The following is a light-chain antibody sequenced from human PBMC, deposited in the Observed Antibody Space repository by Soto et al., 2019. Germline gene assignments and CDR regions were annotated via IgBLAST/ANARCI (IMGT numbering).Light chain of an antibody. V-gene: IGLV2-14*01. CDR3: SSYTTSSTYVV. Sequence: QSALTQPASVSGSPGQSITISCTGTSSDVGSYNYVSWYQQYPGKAPKLMIYEVSNRPSGVSYRFSGSKSGNTASLTISGLQAEDEADYYCSSYTTSSTYVVFGGGTKLTVL. J-gene: IGLJ2*01. CDR1: SSDVGSYNY. CDR2: EVS.